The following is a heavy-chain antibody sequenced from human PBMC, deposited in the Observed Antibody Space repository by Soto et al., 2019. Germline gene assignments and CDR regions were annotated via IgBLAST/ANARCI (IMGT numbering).Heavy chain of an antibody. CDR3: ATSWSGWAWLDY. Sequence: QVQLVESGGGVVQPGRSLRLSCAASGFTFSSYGIHWVRQAPGKGLEWVAVIWYDGSNKYYADSVKGRFTISRDNSKNTLYLQMNSLRAEDTAVYYCATSWSGWAWLDYWGQGTLVTVSS. J-gene: IGHJ4*02. CDR2: IWYDGSNK. V-gene: IGHV3-33*01. CDR1: GFTFSSYG. D-gene: IGHD3-3*01.